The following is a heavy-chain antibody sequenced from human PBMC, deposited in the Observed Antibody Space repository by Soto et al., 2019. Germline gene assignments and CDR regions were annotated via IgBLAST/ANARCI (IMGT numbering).Heavy chain of an antibody. D-gene: IGHD1-1*01. J-gene: IGHJ4*02. V-gene: IGHV4-39*01. CDR1: GGSISTCDYY. Sequence: SETLYLTCTVSGGSISTCDYYWGWVRQPPGKCLAWIGSICSSGSTYYNPSLKSRLTISADTSRNQFSLRLNSVTAADTAVYYCERHRRETGTYAEPLDSWGQGNLVTVS. CDR3: ERHRRETGTYAEPLDS. CDR2: ICSSGST.